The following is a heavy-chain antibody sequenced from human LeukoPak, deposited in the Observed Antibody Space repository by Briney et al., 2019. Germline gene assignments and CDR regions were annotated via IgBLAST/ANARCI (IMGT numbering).Heavy chain of an antibody. Sequence: GESLKISCKGSGYSFTSYWIGWVRQMPGKGLEWMGIIYPGDSDTRYSPSFQGQVTISADKSISTAYLQWSSLKASHTAMYYCARHVKGALDAFDIWGQGTMVTVSS. V-gene: IGHV5-51*01. CDR3: ARHVKGALDAFDI. J-gene: IGHJ3*02. D-gene: IGHD1-26*01. CDR1: GYSFTSYW. CDR2: IYPGDSDT.